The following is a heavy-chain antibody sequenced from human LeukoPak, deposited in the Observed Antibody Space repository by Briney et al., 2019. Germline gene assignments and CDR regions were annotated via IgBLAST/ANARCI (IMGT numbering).Heavy chain of an antibody. CDR3: AKAYSSSWVFFDY. V-gene: IGHV3-48*02. J-gene: IGHJ4*02. Sequence: QPGGSLRLSCAASGFTFSSYSMNWVRQAPGKGLEWVSYITSSSSTIYYADSVKGRITISRDNAKNSLYLQMNSLRDEDTAVYYCAKAYSSSWVFFDYWGQGTLVTVSS. D-gene: IGHD6-13*01. CDR2: ITSSSSTI. CDR1: GFTFSSYS.